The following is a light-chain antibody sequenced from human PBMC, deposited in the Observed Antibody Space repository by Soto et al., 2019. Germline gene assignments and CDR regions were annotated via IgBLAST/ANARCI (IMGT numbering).Light chain of an antibody. CDR3: QSYDSSLSSYYV. V-gene: IGLV1-40*01. J-gene: IGLJ1*01. CDR1: SSNIGAGYD. Sequence: QPVLTQPPSVSGAPGQRVTISCTGSSSNIGAGYDVHWYQQLPGTAPKLLIYGNSNRPSGVPDRFSGPKSGTSASLAITGLQAEDEADYYCQSYDSSLSSYYVFGTGTKLTVL. CDR2: GNS.